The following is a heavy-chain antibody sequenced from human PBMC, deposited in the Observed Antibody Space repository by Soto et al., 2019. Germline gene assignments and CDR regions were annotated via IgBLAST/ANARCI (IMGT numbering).Heavy chain of an antibody. CDR3: ARGALRIVVVVAATRKWNWFDP. V-gene: IGHV4-39*01. J-gene: IGHJ5*02. D-gene: IGHD2-15*01. Sequence: QLQLQESGPGLVKPSETLSLTCTVSGGSVSSNSYSWGWIRQSPGKGLEWIGTIYSSENTYYNPSLLSRVTISVDTSKNQFSLKLSSVTAADTAVYYCARGALRIVVVVAATRKWNWFDPWGQGTLVTVSS. CDR1: GGSVSSNSYS. CDR2: IYSSENT.